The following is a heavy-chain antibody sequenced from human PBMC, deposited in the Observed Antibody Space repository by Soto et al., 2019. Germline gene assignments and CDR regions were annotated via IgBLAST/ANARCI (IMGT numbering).Heavy chain of an antibody. J-gene: IGHJ5*01. D-gene: IGHD3-16*01. CDR2: VYYRGSI. CDR1: GDSISSPDYY. V-gene: IGHV4-30-4*01. Sequence: PSETLSLTCTVSGDSISSPDYYWSWIRQAPGKGLELIWYVYYRGSIYYTPSFESRVSISIDTSKNQFSLRLTSVTAADSAVYFCARVTFTPNWFDSWGQGILVTVSS. CDR3: ARVTFTPNWFDS.